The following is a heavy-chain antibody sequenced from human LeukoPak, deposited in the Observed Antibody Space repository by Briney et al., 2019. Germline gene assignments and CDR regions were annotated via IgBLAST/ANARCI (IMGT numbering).Heavy chain of an antibody. CDR1: GFTFINYN. J-gene: IGHJ4*02. CDR2: ISSSKTYI. CDR3: ARTDGTALVDY. V-gene: IGHV3-21*01. Sequence: GGSLRLSCVASGFTFINYNMDWVRQAPGRGLEWVSSISSSKTYIYYADSVKGRFTISRDNAKNSLYLQMNSLRAEDTAVYYCARTDGTALVDYWGQGTLVTVSS. D-gene: IGHD5-18*01.